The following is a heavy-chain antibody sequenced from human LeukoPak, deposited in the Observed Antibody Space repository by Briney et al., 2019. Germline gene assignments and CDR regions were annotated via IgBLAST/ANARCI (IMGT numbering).Heavy chain of an antibody. V-gene: IGHV1-46*01. CDR3: ARDFWSGPNWFDP. CDR1: GYTFTSYH. Sequence: ASVNVSCKASGYTFTSYHIHWVRQPPGHGLEWMGRVIPSGGATTYAQKFQGRVAMTSDTSTTTVYMELSSLRSEDTAVYYCARDFWSGPNWFDPWGQGTLVTVSS. CDR2: VIPSGGAT. J-gene: IGHJ5*02. D-gene: IGHD3-3*01.